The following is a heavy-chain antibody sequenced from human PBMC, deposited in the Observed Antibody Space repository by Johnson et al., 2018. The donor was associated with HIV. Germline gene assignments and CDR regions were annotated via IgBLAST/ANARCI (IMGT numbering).Heavy chain of an antibody. Sequence: VQLVESGGGLVQPGGSLRLSCAASGFTFSSYAMSWVRQAPGKGLEWVSAISGTAGDTYYPGSVKGRFTISRENAKNSLYLHMNSRRGGDTAVYYCARGGAHDAFDIWGQGTMVTVSS. CDR2: ISGTAGDT. CDR1: GFTFSSYA. D-gene: IGHD3-16*01. J-gene: IGHJ3*02. CDR3: ARGGAHDAFDI. V-gene: IGHV3-13*01.